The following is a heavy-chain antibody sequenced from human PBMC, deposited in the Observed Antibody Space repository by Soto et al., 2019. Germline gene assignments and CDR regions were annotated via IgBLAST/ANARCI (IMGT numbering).Heavy chain of an antibody. V-gene: IGHV1-46*01. J-gene: IGHJ6*02. CDR2: INPSGGST. CDR3: ARSQVGRPLDV. D-gene: IGHD1-26*01. CDR1: RYTFTNFY. Sequence: GASVKVSGKASRYTFTNFYIHWLLQAPGQGLEWMGIINPSGGSTTYPQKFQGRVTMTRDPSTSTVHMELITLRSEDTAVYYCARSQVGRPLDVWGPGTTVTVSS.